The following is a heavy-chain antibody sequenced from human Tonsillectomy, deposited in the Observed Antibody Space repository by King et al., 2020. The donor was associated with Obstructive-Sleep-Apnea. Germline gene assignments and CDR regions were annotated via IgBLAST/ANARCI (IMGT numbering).Heavy chain of an antibody. CDR2: ISYDGSNK. D-gene: IGHD3-16*01. Sequence: VQLVESGGGVVQPGRSLRLSCAVSGFTFSNYAMHWVRQAPGRGLEWVAVISYDGSNKFYADSVKGRFTISRDNFKNILYLQMNSLITEDTAVYYCAGNPNTLTERGGTYWGQGTLVTVSS. V-gene: IGHV3-30*04. CDR3: AGNPNTLTERGGTY. J-gene: IGHJ4*02. CDR1: GFTFSNYA.